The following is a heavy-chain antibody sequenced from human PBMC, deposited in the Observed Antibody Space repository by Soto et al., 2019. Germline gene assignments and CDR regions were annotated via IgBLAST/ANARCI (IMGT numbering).Heavy chain of an antibody. D-gene: IGHD7-27*01. V-gene: IGHV3-21*01. CDR3: ARDYELTGEGAFDI. CDR2: ISSSSSYI. J-gene: IGHJ3*02. Sequence: GGSLRLSCAASGFTFSSYSMNWVRQAPGKGLEWVSSISSSSSYIYYADSVKGRFTISRDNAKNSLYLQMNSLRAEDTAVYYCARDYELTGEGAFDIWGQGTMVTVSS. CDR1: GFTFSSYS.